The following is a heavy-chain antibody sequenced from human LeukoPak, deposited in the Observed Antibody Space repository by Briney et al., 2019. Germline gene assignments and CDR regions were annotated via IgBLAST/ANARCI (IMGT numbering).Heavy chain of an antibody. CDR3: ARDNSRTKYYYDSSAPDGWFDP. CDR1: GFSFSSYG. J-gene: IGHJ5*02. Sequence: GGSLRLSCAAASGFSFSSYGFHWVRQAPGKGLEWVAVIWYDGSNKYYADSVKGRFTISRDNSKNTLYLQMNSLRAEDTAVYYCARDNSRTKYYYDSSAPDGWFDPWGQGTLVTVSS. V-gene: IGHV3-33*01. CDR2: IWYDGSNK. D-gene: IGHD3-22*01.